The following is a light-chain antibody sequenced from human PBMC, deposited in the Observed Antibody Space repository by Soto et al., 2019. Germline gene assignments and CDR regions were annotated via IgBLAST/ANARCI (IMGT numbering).Light chain of an antibody. J-gene: IGLJ1*01. Sequence: QSVLTQPASVSGSPGQSITISCTGTSSDVGGYNYVSWYQQHPGKAPKLMIYEVSNRPSGVSNRFSGSKSGNTASLTISGLQADDEADYYCSSYAASFLRVFGSGTKLTVL. CDR1: SSDVGGYNY. V-gene: IGLV2-14*01. CDR2: EVS. CDR3: SSYAASFLRV.